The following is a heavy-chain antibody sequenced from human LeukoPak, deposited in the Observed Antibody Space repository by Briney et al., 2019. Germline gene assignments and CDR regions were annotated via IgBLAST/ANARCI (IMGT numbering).Heavy chain of an antibody. Sequence: KPSETLSLTCNVSGGSISRGSYYWSWIRQPAGKGLEWIGRIYTSGSTNYNPSLKSRVTISVDTSKNQFSLKLSSVTAADTAVYYCARAGGGSLFDYWGQGTLVTVSS. D-gene: IGHD4-23*01. V-gene: IGHV4-61*02. J-gene: IGHJ4*02. CDR2: IYTSGST. CDR1: GGSISRGSYY. CDR3: ARAGGGSLFDY.